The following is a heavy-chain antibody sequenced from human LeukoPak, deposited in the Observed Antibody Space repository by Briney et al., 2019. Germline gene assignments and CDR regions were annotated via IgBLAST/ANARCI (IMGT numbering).Heavy chain of an antibody. V-gene: IGHV3-74*01. Sequence: GGSLRLSCAASGFTFSSYWMHWVRQAPGKGLVWVSRINTDGSSTSYADSVKGRFTISRDNAKNTLYLQMNSLRHEDTAVYHCARDRKSSGLPFDYWGQGTLVTVSS. CDR1: GFTFSSYW. CDR2: INTDGSST. D-gene: IGHD6-19*01. CDR3: ARDRKSSGLPFDY. J-gene: IGHJ4*02.